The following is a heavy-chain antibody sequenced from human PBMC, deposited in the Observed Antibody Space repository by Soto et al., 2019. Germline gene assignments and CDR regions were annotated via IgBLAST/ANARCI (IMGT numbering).Heavy chain of an antibody. D-gene: IGHD6-19*01. CDR3: ARQWNYYYMDV. Sequence: SETLSLTCAVSGYSISSSNWWGWIRQPPGKGLEWIGYIYYSGSTYYNPSLKSRVTMSVDTSKNQFSLKLSSVTAADTAVYYCARQWNYYYMDVWGKGTTVTVSS. V-gene: IGHV4-28*01. J-gene: IGHJ6*03. CDR2: IYYSGST. CDR1: GYSISSSNW.